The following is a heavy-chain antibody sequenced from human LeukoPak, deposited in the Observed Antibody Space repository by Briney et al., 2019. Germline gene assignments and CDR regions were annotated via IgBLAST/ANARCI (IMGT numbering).Heavy chain of an antibody. Sequence: ASVKVSCKASGHTFTGYYMHWVLQAPGQGLEWMGRINPNSGGTNYAQKFQGRVTMTRDTSISTAYMELSRLRSDDTAVYYCARARGTSGSYFREDFDYWGQGTLVTVSS. D-gene: IGHD3-10*01. V-gene: IGHV1-2*06. CDR1: GHTFTGYY. CDR2: INPNSGGT. J-gene: IGHJ4*02. CDR3: ARARGTSGSYFREDFDY.